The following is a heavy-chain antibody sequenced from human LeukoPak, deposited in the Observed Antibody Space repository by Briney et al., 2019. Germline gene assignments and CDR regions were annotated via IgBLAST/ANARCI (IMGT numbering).Heavy chain of an antibody. D-gene: IGHD6-19*01. Sequence: GGSLRLSCAASGFTFSSYWMSWVRQAPGKGLEWVANIKQDGSEKYYVDSVKGRFTISRDNAKNSLYLQMNSPRAEDTAVYYCARRRFSSGWPKFDYWGQGTLVTVSS. J-gene: IGHJ4*02. CDR3: ARRRFSSGWPKFDY. CDR2: IKQDGSEK. CDR1: GFTFSSYW. V-gene: IGHV3-7*01.